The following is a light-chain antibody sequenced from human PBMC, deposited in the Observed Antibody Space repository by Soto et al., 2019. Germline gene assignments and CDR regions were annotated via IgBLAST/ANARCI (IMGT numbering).Light chain of an antibody. CDR2: DAS. J-gene: IGKJ2*01. V-gene: IGKV3D-20*01. CDR1: QSVSNSY. CDR3: QQYGSSPWT. Sequence: EIVLTQAPATLSLSPGERATLSCGASQSVSNSYLAWYQQKPGLAPRLLIYDASTTATGIPDRFSGTGSGTDFSITISRLEPEDFALYYWQQYGSSPWTFGQGTKVEI.